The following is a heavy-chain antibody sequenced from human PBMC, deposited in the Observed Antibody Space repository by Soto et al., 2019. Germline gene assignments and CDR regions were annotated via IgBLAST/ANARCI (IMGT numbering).Heavy chain of an antibody. D-gene: IGHD4-17*01. CDR2: ISWNSGSI. J-gene: IGHJ4*02. V-gene: IGHV3-9*01. CDR3: TSLYYGH. Sequence: PGGSLRLSCAASGFTFDDYAMHWVRQAPGKGLEWVSGISWNSGSIGYAAPVKGRFTISRDESQNTLYLQMNSLKTEDTAVYYCTSLYYGHWGQGTLVTVSS. CDR1: GFTFDDYA.